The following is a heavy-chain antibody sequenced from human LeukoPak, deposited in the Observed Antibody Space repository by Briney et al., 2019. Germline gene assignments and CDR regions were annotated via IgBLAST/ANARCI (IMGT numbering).Heavy chain of an antibody. CDR3: ARGVGWYDRYGMDV. D-gene: IGHD2-15*01. Sequence: SETLSLTCTVSGASISRSYRSWTRQPAEKGRGCIARIYSSGRTTSDTSRKGRVTTSEDMPKNQFFLKLSSVTATAPAVYYCARGVGWYDRYGMDVWGQGTTVTVSS. CDR1: GASISRSY. CDR2: IYSSGRT. J-gene: IGHJ6*02. V-gene: IGHV4-4*07.